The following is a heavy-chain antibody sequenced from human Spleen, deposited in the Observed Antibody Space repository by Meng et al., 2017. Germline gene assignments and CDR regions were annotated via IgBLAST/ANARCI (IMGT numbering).Heavy chain of an antibody. Sequence: GESLKISCAASGFTFSSYWMSWVRQAPGKGLEWVANIKQDGSEKYYVDSVKGRFTISRDNAKNSLYLQMNSLRAEDTAVYYCTRDRYSSDWSFGRFDYWGQGALVTVSS. V-gene: IGHV3-7*01. D-gene: IGHD6-19*01. CDR3: TRDRYSSDWSFGRFDY. CDR1: GFTFSSYW. J-gene: IGHJ4*02. CDR2: IKQDGSEK.